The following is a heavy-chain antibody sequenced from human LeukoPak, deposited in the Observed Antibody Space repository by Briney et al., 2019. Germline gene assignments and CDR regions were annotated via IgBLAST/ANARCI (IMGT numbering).Heavy chain of an antibody. V-gene: IGHV3-30*02. D-gene: IGHD3-22*01. CDR3: AIYDSRGDFDY. Sequence: GGSLRLSCAASGFIFSDYGMHWVRQAPGKGLEWVAFIRNDESDTDHADSVKGRFTISRDNPKNTLYLQMTGLRPEDTGVYYCAIYDSRGDFDYWGQGTQVTVSA. J-gene: IGHJ4*02. CDR1: GFIFSDYG. CDR2: IRNDESDT.